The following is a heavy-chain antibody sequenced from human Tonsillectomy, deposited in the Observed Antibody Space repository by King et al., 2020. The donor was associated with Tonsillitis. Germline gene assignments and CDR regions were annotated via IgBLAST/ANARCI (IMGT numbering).Heavy chain of an antibody. D-gene: IGHD6-13*01. CDR1: GFIFGDYA. Sequence: VQLVESGGGLVQPGRSLRLSCTASGFIFGDYAMSWFRQAPGKGLEWVGFIRSKTYGGTTEYAASVKGRFTISRDDSKSIAYLQMKRLKTEDTAVYYCTRRSSWYNVIDYWGQGTLVTVSS. CDR3: TRRSSWYNVIDY. CDR2: IRSKTYGGTT. V-gene: IGHV3-49*03. J-gene: IGHJ4*02.